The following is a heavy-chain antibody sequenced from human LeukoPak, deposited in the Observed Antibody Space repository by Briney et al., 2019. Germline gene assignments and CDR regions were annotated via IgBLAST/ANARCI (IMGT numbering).Heavy chain of an antibody. J-gene: IGHJ4*02. D-gene: IGHD2-8*01. CDR1: GGSISSGGYY. CDR2: IYYSGST. CDR3: ARDNGGPIACTNGVCSPPGWFDY. V-gene: IGHV4-31*03. Sequence: SETLSLTCTVSGGSISSGGYYWSWIRQHPGKGLEWIGYIYYSGSTYYNPSLKSRVTISVDTSKNQFSLKLSSVTAADTAVYYCARDNGGPIACTNGVCSPPGWFDYWGQGTLVTVSS.